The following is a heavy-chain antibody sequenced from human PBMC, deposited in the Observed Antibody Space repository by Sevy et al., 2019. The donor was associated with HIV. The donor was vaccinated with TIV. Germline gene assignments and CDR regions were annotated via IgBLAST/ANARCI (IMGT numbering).Heavy chain of an antibody. D-gene: IGHD3-22*01. J-gene: IGHJ6*02. CDR3: AIHPYYYDSSGYSYYYGIDV. CDR1: GGSISSSSYY. V-gene: IGHV4-39*01. Sequence: SETLSFTCTVSGGSISSSSYYWGWIRQPPGKGLEWIGSIYYSGSTYYNPSLKSRVTISVDTSKNQFSLKLSSVTAADTAVYYCAIHPYYYDSSGYSYYYGIDVRGQGTTVTVSS. CDR2: IYYSGST.